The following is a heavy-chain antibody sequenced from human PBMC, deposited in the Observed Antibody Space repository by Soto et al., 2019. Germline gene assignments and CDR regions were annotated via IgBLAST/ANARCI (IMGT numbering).Heavy chain of an antibody. J-gene: IGHJ4*02. V-gene: IGHV3-23*01. Sequence: EVHLLESGGGLVQPGGSLRLSCTASGFIFTNYAMTWVRQAPGKGLEWVSTMSDNGDVSYNADSVKGRFTGSRDNSKNTLYLQMRSLRGEDTAVYYCAKNLYSGTYYDFEYWGQGTLVTVSS. CDR2: MSDNGDVS. D-gene: IGHD1-26*01. CDR1: GFIFTNYA. CDR3: AKNLYSGTYYDFEY.